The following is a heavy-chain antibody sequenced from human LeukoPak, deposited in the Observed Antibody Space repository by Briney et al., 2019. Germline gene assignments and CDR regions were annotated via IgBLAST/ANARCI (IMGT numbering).Heavy chain of an antibody. Sequence: GGSLRLSCVASGFXFSSFGIHWVRQAPGKGLEWVAVIWNDGSNNYYADFVKGRFTISRDNAKNTLYLQMNSLRPEDTAVYYCASSMAYNCLDYWGQGTLVTVSS. CDR1: GFXFSSFG. D-gene: IGHD5-24*01. J-gene: IGHJ4*02. CDR3: ASSMAYNCLDY. CDR2: IWNDGSNN. V-gene: IGHV3-33*01.